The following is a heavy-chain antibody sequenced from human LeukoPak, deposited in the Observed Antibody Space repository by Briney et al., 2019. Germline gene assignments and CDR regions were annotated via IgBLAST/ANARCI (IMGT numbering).Heavy chain of an antibody. J-gene: IGHJ4*02. Sequence: GAPVKLSCTASVYTFTPQFMHWVRQAPGHGLEWMGGSNPKSGGKHYAQKFQGKVTMTRDTSINTAYMELSRLRSDDTAVYFCARDPGYSSPRGDYWGQRTLVSVSS. V-gene: IGHV1-2*02. CDR3: ARDPGYSSPRGDY. D-gene: IGHD5-18*01. CDR2: SNPKSGGK. CDR1: VYTFTPQF.